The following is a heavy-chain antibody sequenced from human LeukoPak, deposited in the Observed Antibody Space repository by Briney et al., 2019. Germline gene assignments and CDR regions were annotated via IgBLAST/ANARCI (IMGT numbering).Heavy chain of an antibody. CDR2: INPSGGST. CDR3: AREHQYYDFWSGRYDAFDI. D-gene: IGHD3-3*01. CDR1: GGTFSSYA. V-gene: IGHV1-46*01. J-gene: IGHJ3*02. Sequence: GASVKVSCKASGGTFSSYAISWVRQAPGQGLEWMGIINPSGGSTSYAQKFQGRVTMTRDMSTSTVYMELSSLRSEDTAVYYCAREHQYYDFWSGRYDAFDIWGQGTMVTVSS.